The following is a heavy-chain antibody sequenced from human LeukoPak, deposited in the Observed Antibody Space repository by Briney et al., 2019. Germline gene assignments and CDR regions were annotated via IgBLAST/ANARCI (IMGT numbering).Heavy chain of an antibody. V-gene: IGHV4-39*01. CDR2: IYYSGST. D-gene: IGHD3-10*01. J-gene: IGHJ6*03. Sequence: SETLSLTCTVSGGSISSSSYYWGWIRQPPGKGLEWIGSIYYSGSTYYNPSLKSRVTISVDTSKNQFSLKLSSVTAADTAVYYCATYKGKVRGVTIYYYYYMDVWGKGTTVTISS. CDR1: GGSISSSSYY. CDR3: ATYKGKVRGVTIYYYYYMDV.